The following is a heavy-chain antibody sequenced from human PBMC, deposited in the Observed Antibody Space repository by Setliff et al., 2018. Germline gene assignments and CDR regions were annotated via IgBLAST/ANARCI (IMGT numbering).Heavy chain of an antibody. J-gene: IGHJ3*02. V-gene: IGHV5-51*01. CDR2: IYPGDSDT. D-gene: IGHD1-26*01. CDR1: GYRFSSHW. Sequence: GESLKISCKGSGYRFSSHWIGWVRQMPGKGLEWMGIIYPGDSDTRYSPSFQGQVTLSADKSISTAYLQWSSLKASDTAMYYCASSSGSSSNDAFDIWGQGTTVTVSS. CDR3: ASSSGSSSNDAFDI.